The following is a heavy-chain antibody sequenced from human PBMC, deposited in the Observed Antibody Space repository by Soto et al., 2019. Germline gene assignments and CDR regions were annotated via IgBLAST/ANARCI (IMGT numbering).Heavy chain of an antibody. D-gene: IGHD1-26*01. CDR3: ARFMYSGSYYNY. Sequence: SVKVSCKASGGTFSSYAISWVRQAPGQGLEWMGGIIPIFGTANYAQKFQGRVTITADESTSTAYMELSSLRSEDTAVYYCARFMYSGSYYNYWGQGTLVTVSS. J-gene: IGHJ4*02. CDR1: GGTFSSYA. CDR2: IIPIFGTA. V-gene: IGHV1-69*13.